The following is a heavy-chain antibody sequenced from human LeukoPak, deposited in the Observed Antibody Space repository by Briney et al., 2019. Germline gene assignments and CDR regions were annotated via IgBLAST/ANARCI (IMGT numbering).Heavy chain of an antibody. V-gene: IGHV4-4*07. J-gene: IGHJ5*02. CDR1: GGSINGYY. CDR2: IYNSESI. Sequence: PSETLSLTCTVSGGSINGYYWSWIRQPAGKGLEWIGRIYNSESINYNPSLKSRVTMSIDTSNNQFSLKLNSVTAADTAVYYCARDRSSSYTRDWFDPWGQGALVTVSS. D-gene: IGHD6-13*01. CDR3: ARDRSSSYTRDWFDP.